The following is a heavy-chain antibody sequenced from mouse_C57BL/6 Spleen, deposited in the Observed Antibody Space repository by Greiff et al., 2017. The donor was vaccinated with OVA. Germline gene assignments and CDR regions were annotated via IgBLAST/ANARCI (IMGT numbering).Heavy chain of an antibody. Sequence: VQLQQSGPELVKPGASVKIPCTASGYTFTDYNMDWVKQSHGKSLEWIGDINPNNGGTIYNQKFKGKATLTVDKSSSTAYMELRSLTSEDTAVYYCARSYYYGSSAWFAYWGQGTLVTVSA. J-gene: IGHJ3*01. D-gene: IGHD1-1*01. V-gene: IGHV1-18*01. CDR3: ARSYYYGSSAWFAY. CDR2: INPNNGGT. CDR1: GYTFTDYN.